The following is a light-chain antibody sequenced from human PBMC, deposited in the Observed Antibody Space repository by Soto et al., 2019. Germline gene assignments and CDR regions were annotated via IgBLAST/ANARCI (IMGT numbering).Light chain of an antibody. V-gene: IGLV2-14*01. CDR2: DVS. CDR1: NSDVGGYNF. CDR3: SSYTSSSIPYV. J-gene: IGLJ1*01. Sequence: QSVLTQPASVSGSPGQSITISCTGTNSDVGGYNFVSWYQQHPGKAPKLMIYDVSNRPSGVSNRFSGSKSGNTASLNISGLXAEDEADYYCSSYTSSSIPYVFGIGTKLTVL.